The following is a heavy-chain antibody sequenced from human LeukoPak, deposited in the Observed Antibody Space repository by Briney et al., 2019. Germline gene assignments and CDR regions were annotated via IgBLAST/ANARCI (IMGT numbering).Heavy chain of an antibody. Sequence: HSQTLSLTCAISGDSVSSNSAAWNWIRQSPSRGLEWLGRTYYRSKWYNDYAVSVKSRITINPDTSKNQFSLQLNSVTPEDTAVYYCARGYCSSTSCLYYYYGMDVWGQGTTVTVSS. J-gene: IGHJ6*02. CDR1: GDSVSSNSAA. D-gene: IGHD2-2*01. CDR3: ARGYCSSTSCLYYYYGMDV. CDR2: TYYRSKWYN. V-gene: IGHV6-1*01.